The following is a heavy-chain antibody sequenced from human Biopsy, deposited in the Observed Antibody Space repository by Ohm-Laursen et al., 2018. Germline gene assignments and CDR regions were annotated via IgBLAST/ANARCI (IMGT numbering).Heavy chain of an antibody. CDR3: ARDER. CDR2: INPDGRVK. D-gene: IGHD5-24*01. J-gene: IGHJ4*02. CDR1: GFTLSGYT. Sequence: SLRLSCAASGFTLSGYTMNWVRQAPGKGLEWVANINPDGRVKYFADSVKGRFTISRDNAENSMYLQMSSLTVDDTAVYYCARDERWGQGTLVTVSS. V-gene: IGHV3-7*01.